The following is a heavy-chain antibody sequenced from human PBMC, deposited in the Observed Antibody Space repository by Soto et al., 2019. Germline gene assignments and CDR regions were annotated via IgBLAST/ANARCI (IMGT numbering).Heavy chain of an antibody. CDR1: GFTVSNYG. D-gene: IGHD6-13*01. V-gene: IGHV3-23*01. Sequence: EVQLLESGGGLVQPGGSLRLSCAASGFTVSNYGMNWIRLAPGEGLEWVSTVSPAGSTFYADSVRGRFTISRDNSKSTVDLQMNGLRVDDTAIYYCVRSWAYWGRGTVVTVSS. CDR3: VRSWAY. CDR2: VSPAGST. J-gene: IGHJ4*02.